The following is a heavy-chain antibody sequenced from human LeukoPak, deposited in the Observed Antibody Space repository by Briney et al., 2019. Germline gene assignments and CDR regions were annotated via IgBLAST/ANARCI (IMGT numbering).Heavy chain of an antibody. CDR2: INHSGST. D-gene: IGHD3-9*01. V-gene: IGHV4-34*01. Sequence: SETLSLTCAVYGGSFSGYYWSWIRQPPGKGLEWIGEINHSGSTNYNPSLKSRVTISVETSKNQFSLKLSSVTAADTAVYYCARGRFENVLRYFDWLYYYMDVWGKGTTVTVSS. J-gene: IGHJ6*03. CDR3: ARGRFENVLRYFDWLYYYMDV. CDR1: GGSFSGYY.